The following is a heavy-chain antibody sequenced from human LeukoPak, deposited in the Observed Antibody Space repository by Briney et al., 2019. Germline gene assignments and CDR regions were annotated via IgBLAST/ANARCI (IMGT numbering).Heavy chain of an antibody. CDR2: IRFDGSNK. CDR3: AKGLLRFLEWTFDP. CDR1: GFTFSSYG. Sequence: PGGSLRLSCVASGFTFSSYGMHWVRQAPGKGLEWVAFIRFDGSNKYYADSVKGRFTISRDNSKNTVYLQMNSLRAEDTAVYYCAKGLLRFLEWTFDPWGQGTLVTVSS. D-gene: IGHD3-3*01. V-gene: IGHV3-30*02. J-gene: IGHJ5*02.